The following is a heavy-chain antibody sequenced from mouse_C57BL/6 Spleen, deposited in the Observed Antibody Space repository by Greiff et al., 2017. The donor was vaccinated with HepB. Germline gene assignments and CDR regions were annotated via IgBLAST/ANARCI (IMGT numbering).Heavy chain of an antibody. CDR1: GYTFTDYN. CDR3: ARGPLRLHYFDY. V-gene: IGHV1-22*01. J-gene: IGHJ2*01. Sequence: EVQLQQSGPELVKPGASVKMSCKASGYTFTDYNMHWVKQSHGKSLEWIGYINPNNGGTSYNQKFKGKATLTVNKSSSTAYMELRSLTSEDSAVYYCARGPLRLHYFDYWGQGTTLTVSS. CDR2: INPNNGGT. D-gene: IGHD3-2*02.